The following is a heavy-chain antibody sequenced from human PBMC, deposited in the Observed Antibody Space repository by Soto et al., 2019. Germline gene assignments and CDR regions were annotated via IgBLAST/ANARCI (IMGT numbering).Heavy chain of an antibody. D-gene: IGHD5-18*01. V-gene: IGHV3-33*01. Sequence: QVQLVESGGGVVRPGRSLRLSCAASGFIFSNYGMHWVRQAAGKGLEWVAVIWYDGTNKYYADSVKGRFTISRDNSKNALYLQMNSLRAEAMAVYYCARAGDIVMGTHELGAFDIWGQGTVVTVAS. CDR3: ARAGDIVMGTHELGAFDI. J-gene: IGHJ3*02. CDR1: GFIFSNYG. CDR2: IWYDGTNK.